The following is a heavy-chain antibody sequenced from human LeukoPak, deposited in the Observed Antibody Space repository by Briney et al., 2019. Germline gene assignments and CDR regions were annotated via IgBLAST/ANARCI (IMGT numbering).Heavy chain of an antibody. CDR2: IYTSGST. V-gene: IGHV4-4*07. CDR3: ARINRGAVYYDVWSGWYFDY. Sequence: SETLSLTCTVSGGSISSYYWSWIRQPAGKGLEWIGRIYTSGSTNYNPSLKSRVTMSVDTSKNQFSLKLSSVTAADTAVYYCARINRGAVYYDVWSGWYFDYWGQGTLVTVSS. J-gene: IGHJ4*02. CDR1: GGSISSYY. D-gene: IGHD3-3*01.